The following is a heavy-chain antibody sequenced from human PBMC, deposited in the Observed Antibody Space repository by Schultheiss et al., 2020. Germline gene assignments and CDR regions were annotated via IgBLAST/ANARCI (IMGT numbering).Heavy chain of an antibody. Sequence: GGSLRLSCKGSGYSFTSYWIGWVRQMPGKGLEWMGIIYPGDSDTRYSPSFQGQVTISADKSISTAYLQWSSLKASDTAMYYCARDVTRIAVAGPYFDYWGQGTLVTVSS. J-gene: IGHJ4*02. V-gene: IGHV5-51*01. CDR3: ARDVTRIAVAGPYFDY. D-gene: IGHD6-19*01. CDR1: GYSFTSYW. CDR2: IYPGDSDT.